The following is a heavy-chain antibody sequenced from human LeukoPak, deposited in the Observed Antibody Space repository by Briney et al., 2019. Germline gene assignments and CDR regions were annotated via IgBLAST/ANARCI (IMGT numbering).Heavy chain of an antibody. CDR1: GITFSNTW. CDR3: STDSLVLNY. CDR2: IKSKTNGGTT. Sequence: GGSLRLSCVVSGITFSNTWLGWVRLAPGKGLEWVGRIKSKTNGGTTDYAAPVKGRLTISRDDSKNTVYLQMNSLKTEDTGVYYCSTDSLVLNYWGQGTLVTVSS. D-gene: IGHD3-10*01. J-gene: IGHJ4*02. V-gene: IGHV3-15*01.